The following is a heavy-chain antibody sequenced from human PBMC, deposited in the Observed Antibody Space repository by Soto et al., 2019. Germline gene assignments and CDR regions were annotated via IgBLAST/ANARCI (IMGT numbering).Heavy chain of an antibody. V-gene: IGHV3-48*01. Sequence: GGSLRLSGAVGGFNFGYYGLNWVRQAPGKGLEWVAFISGTGTITYYADSVKGRFTISRDNAKNLLYLQMDSLRSEDTAVYYCGRVSGSYSYGWADYWGQGTRVAVSS. CDR3: GRVSGSYSYGWADY. J-gene: IGHJ4*02. D-gene: IGHD5-18*01. CDR2: ISGTGTIT. CDR1: GFNFGYYG.